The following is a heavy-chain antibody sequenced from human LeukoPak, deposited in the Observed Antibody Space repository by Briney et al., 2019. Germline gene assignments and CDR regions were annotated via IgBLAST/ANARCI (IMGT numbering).Heavy chain of an antibody. CDR3: VRADDGYMDV. CDR2: TYYRSKWYS. V-gene: IGHV6-1*01. J-gene: IGHJ6*03. Sequence: SQTLSLTCAISGDSVSSNSAARNWIRQSPSRGLEWLGRTYYRSKWYSEYTVSVKSRITINPDTSKNQFSLQLNSVTPEDTAVYYCVRADDGYMDVWGKGTTVTVSS. CDR1: GDSVSSNSAA. D-gene: IGHD3-3*01.